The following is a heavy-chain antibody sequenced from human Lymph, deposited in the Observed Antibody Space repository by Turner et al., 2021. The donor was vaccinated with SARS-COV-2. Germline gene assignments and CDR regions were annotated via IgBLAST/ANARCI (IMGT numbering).Heavy chain of an antibody. CDR2: IDYRGST. V-gene: IGHV4-59*01. D-gene: IGHD2-21*02. J-gene: IGHJ5*02. CDR1: GGYMTLNY. Sequence: QVQLQASGPRLVKPWATLYITGTVSGGYMTLNYWSWIRQPPGKRLEWIGYIDYRGSTNYNPALESRVTISVDTSRNQFSLNLTSVTAADTAIYYCARETVNNCVDPWGQGTLVTVSS. CDR3: ARETVNNCVDP.